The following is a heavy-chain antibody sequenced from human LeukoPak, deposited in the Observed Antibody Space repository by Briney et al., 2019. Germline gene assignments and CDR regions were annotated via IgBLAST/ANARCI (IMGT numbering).Heavy chain of an antibody. D-gene: IGHD3-22*01. CDR3: AGYYHDSSGYFDY. CDR1: GSSISGYY. J-gene: IGHJ4*02. Sequence: PSETLSLTCTVSGSSISGYYWSWIRQSPGKGLEWIGYIYYSGSTNYNPSLKSRVTISVATSKNQFSLKLSSVTAADTAVYYCAGYYHDSSGYFDYWGQGTLVSVSS. V-gene: IGHV4-59*01. CDR2: IYYSGST.